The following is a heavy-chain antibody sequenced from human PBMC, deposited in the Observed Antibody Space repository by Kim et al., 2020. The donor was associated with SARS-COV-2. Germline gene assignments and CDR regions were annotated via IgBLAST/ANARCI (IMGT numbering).Heavy chain of an antibody. J-gene: IGHJ6*04. CDR3: AKDPEYGMDV. Sequence: SVGCADSVKGRFTISGDNAKNSLYLQMHSLRAEDKALYYCAKDPEYGMDVGGKGTTVTVSS. V-gene: IGHV3-9*01. CDR2: SV.